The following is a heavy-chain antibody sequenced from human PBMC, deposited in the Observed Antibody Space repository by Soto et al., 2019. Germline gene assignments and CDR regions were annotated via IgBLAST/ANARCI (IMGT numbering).Heavy chain of an antibody. D-gene: IGHD2-15*01. V-gene: IGHV3-23*01. J-gene: IGHJ1*01. CDR2: ISDSGGST. CDR1: GFTFSSYA. CDR3: AKVRYCSGGSCPEYFQH. Sequence: SGGSLRLSCAASGFTFSSYAMSWVRQAPGKGLEWVSAISDSGGSTYYADSVKGRFTISRDNSKNTLYLQMNSLRAEDTAVYYCAKVRYCSGGSCPEYFQHWGQGTLVTVS.